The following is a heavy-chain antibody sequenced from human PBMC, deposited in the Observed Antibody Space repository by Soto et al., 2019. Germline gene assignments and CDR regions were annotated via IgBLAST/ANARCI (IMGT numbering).Heavy chain of an antibody. D-gene: IGHD1-26*01. J-gene: IGHJ3*02. CDR1: GYTFTSYG. Sequence: GASVKVSCKASGYTFTSYGISWVRQAHGQGLEWMGWISTYNGNTKYAQKLQGRVTMTTDTSTSTAYMELRSLRSEDTAVYYCSRDGAGGSYSAFDIWGQGTMVTISS. V-gene: IGHV1-18*01. CDR2: ISTYNGNT. CDR3: SRDGAGGSYSAFDI.